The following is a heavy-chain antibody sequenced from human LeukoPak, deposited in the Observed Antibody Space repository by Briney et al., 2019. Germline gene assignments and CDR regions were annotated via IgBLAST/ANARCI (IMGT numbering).Heavy chain of an antibody. CDR3: ARYRGNSNGGFDP. Sequence: SETLFLTCSVSGGSVSSGGYYWSWIRQPPGKGLEWIGYIYYNGSTNYSPSLKSRVTISVDTSKNQFSLKLTSLTAADTGVYYCARYRGNSNGGFDPWGQGTLVTVSS. D-gene: IGHD4-23*01. V-gene: IGHV4-61*08. J-gene: IGHJ5*02. CDR2: IYYNGST. CDR1: GGSVSSGGYY.